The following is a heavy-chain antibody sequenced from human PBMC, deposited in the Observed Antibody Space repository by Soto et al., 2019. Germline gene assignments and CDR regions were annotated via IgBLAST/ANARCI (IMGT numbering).Heavy chain of an antibody. CDR3: AKDLRLTYYDFWSGYYTPKSPYYYYMDV. CDR1: GFTFSSYG. D-gene: IGHD3-3*01. J-gene: IGHJ6*03. Sequence: GGSLRLSCAASGFTFSSYGMHWVRQAPGKGLEWVAVISYDGSNKYYADSVKGRFTISRDNSKNTLYLQMNSLRAEGTAVYYCAKDLRLTYYDFWSGYYTPKSPYYYYMDVWGKGTTVTVSS. CDR2: ISYDGSNK. V-gene: IGHV3-30*18.